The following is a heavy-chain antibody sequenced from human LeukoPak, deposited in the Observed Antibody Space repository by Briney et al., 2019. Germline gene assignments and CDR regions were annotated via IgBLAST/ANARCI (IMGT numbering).Heavy chain of an antibody. Sequence: SETLSLTCTVSGGSISSYYWSWIRQPPGKGLEWIGYIYYSGITNYNPSLKSRVTISVDTSKNQFSLKLSSVTAADTAVYYCARGYCSSTSCSRFDYWGQGTLVTVSS. CDR2: IYYSGIT. V-gene: IGHV4-59*12. D-gene: IGHD2-2*01. J-gene: IGHJ4*02. CDR1: GGSISSYY. CDR3: ARGYCSSTSCSRFDY.